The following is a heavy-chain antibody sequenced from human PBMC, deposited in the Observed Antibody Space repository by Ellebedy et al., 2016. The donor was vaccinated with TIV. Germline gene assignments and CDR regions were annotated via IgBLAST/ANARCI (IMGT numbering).Heavy chain of an antibody. CDR1: GGSISSYY. Sequence: SETLSLTCTVSGGSISSYYWSWIRQPPGKGLEWIGYIYYSGSTNYNPSLKSRVTISVDTSKNQFSLKLSSVTAADTAVYYCARLVGATAFDYWGQGTLVTVSS. CDR2: IYYSGST. V-gene: IGHV4-59*01. D-gene: IGHD1-26*01. J-gene: IGHJ4*02. CDR3: ARLVGATAFDY.